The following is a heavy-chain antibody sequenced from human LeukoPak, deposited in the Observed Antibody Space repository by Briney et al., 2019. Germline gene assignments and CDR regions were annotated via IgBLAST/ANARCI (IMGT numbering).Heavy chain of an antibody. CDR2: ITGSGGTT. Sequence: GGSLRLSCAASGFTINNYAMSWVRQAPGKGLEWVSGITGSGGTTLYADSVKGRFTISRDNYKNTLFLQMNSLRAEDTAVYYRAKGGTGTTLNYWGQGTLVTVSS. CDR3: AKGGTGTTLNY. D-gene: IGHD1-1*01. J-gene: IGHJ4*02. CDR1: GFTINNYA. V-gene: IGHV3-23*01.